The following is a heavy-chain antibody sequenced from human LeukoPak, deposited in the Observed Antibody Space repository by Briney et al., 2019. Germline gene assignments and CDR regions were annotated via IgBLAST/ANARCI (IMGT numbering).Heavy chain of an antibody. CDR3: ARDFAYRAANPFAFDI. D-gene: IGHD1-26*01. V-gene: IGHV1-2*02. CDR2: MNPNSGGT. J-gene: IGHJ3*02. Sequence: ASVKVSCKASGYTFTSYDINWVRQATGQGLEWMGWMNPNSGGTNYAQKFQGRVTMTRDTSISTAYMELSRLRSDDTAVYYCARDFAYRAANPFAFDIWGQGTMVTVSS. CDR1: GYTFTSYD.